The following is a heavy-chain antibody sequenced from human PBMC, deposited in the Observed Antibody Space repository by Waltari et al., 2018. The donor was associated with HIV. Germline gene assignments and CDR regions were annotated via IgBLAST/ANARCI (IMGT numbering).Heavy chain of an antibody. J-gene: IGHJ3*02. Sequence: QVQMVPSGAEVKKPGTSVKVPCKESGSPFIANYIHRVRQAPGQGLEWMGVVNPGSGNTNYAQKFQGRLTMTRDTSTSTVYMELSSLRSEDTAIYYCARQWWSEGAFDIWGQGTTVTVSS. V-gene: IGHV1-46*03. CDR1: GSPFIANY. D-gene: IGHD2-15*01. CDR2: VNPGSGNT. CDR3: ARQWWSEGAFDI.